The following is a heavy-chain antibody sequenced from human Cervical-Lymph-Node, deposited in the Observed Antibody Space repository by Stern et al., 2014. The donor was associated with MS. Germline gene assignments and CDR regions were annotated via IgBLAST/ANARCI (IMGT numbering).Heavy chain of an antibody. CDR1: GFTFSTYG. CDR2: ISYDASNK. Sequence: VHLVESGGGVVQPGRSLRLSCAASGFTFSTYGMHWVRQAPGKGLEWVAVISYDASNKFYAHSVKGRFTSSRDNSKNMLYLQMNSLRAEDTAVYYCAKGVDYWSGKGFDYWGQGTLVTVSS. D-gene: IGHD3-3*01. CDR3: AKGVDYWSGKGFDY. V-gene: IGHV3-30*18. J-gene: IGHJ4*02.